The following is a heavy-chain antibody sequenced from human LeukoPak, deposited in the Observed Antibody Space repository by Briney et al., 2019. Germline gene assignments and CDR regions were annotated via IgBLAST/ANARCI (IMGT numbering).Heavy chain of an antibody. CDR3: ARYSSSSGWFDP. CDR1: GGXVSSSNYY. D-gene: IGHD6-6*01. V-gene: IGHV4-39*01. CDR2: IYYSGTT. J-gene: IGHJ5*02. Sequence: SETLSLTCTVSGGXVSSSNYYWGWIRQPPGKRLEWIGSIYYSGTTNYNPSLKSRVAISVDTSKNQFSLKLRSVTAADTAVYYCARYSSSSGWFDPWGQGTLVTVSS.